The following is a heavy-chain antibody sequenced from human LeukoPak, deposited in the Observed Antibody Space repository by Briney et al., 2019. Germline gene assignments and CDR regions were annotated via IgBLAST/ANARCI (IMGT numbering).Heavy chain of an antibody. CDR3: ARDVGATEGAVVY. D-gene: IGHD1-26*01. CDR2: IYYSGST. CDR1: GGSISSYY. Sequence: PSETLSLTCTVSGGSISSYYWSWIRQPPGKGLEWIGYIYYSGSTNYNPSLKSRVTISVDKSKNQFSLKLSSVTAADTAVYYCARDVGATEGAVVYWGQGTLVTVSS. J-gene: IGHJ4*02. V-gene: IGHV4-59*12.